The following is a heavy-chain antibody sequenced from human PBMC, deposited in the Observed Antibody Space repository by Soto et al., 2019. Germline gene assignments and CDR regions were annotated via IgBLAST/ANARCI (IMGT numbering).Heavy chain of an antibody. CDR2: IRSKANSYAT. J-gene: IGHJ6*02. CDR1: GFTFSGSA. CDR3: TSSPLELRTYYYYGMDV. D-gene: IGHD1-7*01. V-gene: IGHV3-73*01. Sequence: PGGSLRLSCAASGFTFSGSAMHWVRQASGKGLEWVGRIRSKANSYATAYAASVKGRFTISRDDSKNTAYLQMNSLKTEDTAVYYCTSSPLELRTYYYYGMDVWGQGTTVTVSS.